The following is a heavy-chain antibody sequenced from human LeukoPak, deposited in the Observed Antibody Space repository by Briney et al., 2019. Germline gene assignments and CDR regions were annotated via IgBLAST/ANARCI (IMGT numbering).Heavy chain of an antibody. Sequence: SETLSLTCTVSGGSIRSSYYYWGWIRQPPGKGLEWIGSIYDSGSTYYNPSLKSRVTISVDTSKNQFSLKLNSVTAADTAVYYCARYYYYYGMDVWGQGTTVTVSS. CDR2: IYDSGST. CDR1: GGSIRSSYYY. V-gene: IGHV4-39*01. J-gene: IGHJ6*02. CDR3: ARYYYYYGMDV.